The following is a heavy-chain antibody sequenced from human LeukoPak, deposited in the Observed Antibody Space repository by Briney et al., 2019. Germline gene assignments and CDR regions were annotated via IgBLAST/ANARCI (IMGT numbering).Heavy chain of an antibody. CDR2: IYYSGST. CDR3: ARVTLGDSSSSDY. J-gene: IGHJ4*02. Sequence: SETLSLTCTVSGGSISSGGYYWSWIRQHPGKGLELIGYIYYSGSTYYNPSLKSRVTISVDTSKNQFSLKLSSVTAADTAVYYCARVTLGDSSSSDYWGQGTLVTVSS. CDR1: GGSISSGGYY. V-gene: IGHV4-31*03. D-gene: IGHD6-6*01.